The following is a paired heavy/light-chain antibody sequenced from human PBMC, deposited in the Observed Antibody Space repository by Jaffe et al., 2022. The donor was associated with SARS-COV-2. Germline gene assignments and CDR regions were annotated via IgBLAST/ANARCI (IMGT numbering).Light chain of an antibody. CDR3: QQYNNWPLT. Sequence: EIVMTQSPATLSVSPGERATLSCRASQSVSSNLAWYQQKPGQTPRLLIYGASTRATGCPARFSGSGSGTEFTLTISSLQSEDFAVYYCQQYNNWPLTFGGGTKVEIK. V-gene: IGKV3-15*01. CDR1: QSVSSN. CDR2: GAS. J-gene: IGKJ4*01.
Heavy chain of an antibody. CDR3: ARQTYYDILTGYSPGSVDY. CDR1: GFTLSSYN. Sequence: EVQLVESGGGLVKPGGSLRLSCAASGFTLSSYNMNWVRQAPGKGLEWVSSVSTTSSYKYYADSVKGRFTTSRDNAKNSLYLQMNGLRAEDTAVYYCARQTYYDILTGYSPGSVDYWGQGTLVTVSS. J-gene: IGHJ4*02. D-gene: IGHD3-9*01. CDR2: VSTTSSYK. V-gene: IGHV3-21*01.